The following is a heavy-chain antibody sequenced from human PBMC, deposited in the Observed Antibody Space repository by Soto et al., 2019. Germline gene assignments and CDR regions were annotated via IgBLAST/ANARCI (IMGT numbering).Heavy chain of an antibody. CDR3: ARGQEGFGASFDP. CDR1: GGSISSGDYY. J-gene: IGHJ5*02. D-gene: IGHD3-10*01. CDR2: IYYSGNT. Sequence: QVQLQESGPGLVKPSQTLSLTCSVSGGSISSGDYYWSWIRQPPGKGLEWIGYIYYSGNTYYSPSLKSRLPISVNTSKSQFSLNLRSVTAAATAVYYCARGQEGFGASFDPWGQGTLVTV. V-gene: IGHV4-30-4*01.